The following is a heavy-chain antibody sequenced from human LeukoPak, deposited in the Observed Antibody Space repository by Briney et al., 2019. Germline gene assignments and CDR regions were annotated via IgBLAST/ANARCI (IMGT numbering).Heavy chain of an antibody. D-gene: IGHD6-13*01. J-gene: IGHJ4*02. Sequence: PGGSLRLSCAASGFTFSTYWMHWVRQAPGKGLEWVSAISGSGGSTYYADSVKDRFTISRDNSKNTLYLQMNSLRAEDTAVYYCAKEDRIAGTFDYWGQGTLVTVSS. CDR2: ISGSGGST. CDR1: GFTFSTYW. CDR3: AKEDRIAGTFDY. V-gene: IGHV3-23*01.